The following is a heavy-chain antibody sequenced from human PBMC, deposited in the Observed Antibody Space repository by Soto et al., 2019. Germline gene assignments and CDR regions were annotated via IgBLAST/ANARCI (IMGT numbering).Heavy chain of an antibody. Sequence: DVQLLESGGDLIQPGGSLRLSCAASGFTFNSNTMRWVRQAPGKGLEWVSTISGSGADTYYADSVKGRFTTSRDNSKKTVYMQMSSRRNEDTALYYYAKKMSTRPTGAFDLWGQGTMGSVSS. V-gene: IGHV3-23*01. D-gene: IGHD1-1*01. CDR2: ISGSGADT. J-gene: IGHJ3*01. CDR1: GFTFNSNT. CDR3: AKKMSTRPTGAFDL.